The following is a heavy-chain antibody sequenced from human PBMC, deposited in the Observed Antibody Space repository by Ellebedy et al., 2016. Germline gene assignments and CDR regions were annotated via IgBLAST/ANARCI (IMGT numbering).Heavy chain of an antibody. CDR1: GFTFSSYS. CDR2: ISSSSSTI. V-gene: IGHV3-48*02. CDR3: ARDPTYCSSTSCYYY. J-gene: IGHJ4*02. Sequence: GESLKISXAASGFTFSSYSMNWVRQAPGKGLEWVSYISSSSSTIYYADSVKGRFTISRDNAKNSLYLQMNSLRDEDTAVYYCARDPTYCSSTSCYYYWGQGTLVTVSS. D-gene: IGHD2-2*01.